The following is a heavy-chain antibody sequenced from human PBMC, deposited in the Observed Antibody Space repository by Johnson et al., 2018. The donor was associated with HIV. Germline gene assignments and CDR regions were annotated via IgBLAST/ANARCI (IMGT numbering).Heavy chain of an antibody. J-gene: IGHJ3*02. D-gene: IGHD7-27*01. V-gene: IGHV3-15*01. CDR2: IKRKTDGGTT. CDR1: GFTFSNAW. Sequence: VQLVESGGGLVKPGGSLRLSCAASGFTFSNAWMSWVRQAPGKGLEWVGRIKRKTDGGTTDYAAPVKGRFTISRDDSKNTLYLQMNSLKTEDTAVYYCSTPGPNWGWKAFHIWGKGKMVTVSS. CDR3: STPGPNWGWKAFHI.